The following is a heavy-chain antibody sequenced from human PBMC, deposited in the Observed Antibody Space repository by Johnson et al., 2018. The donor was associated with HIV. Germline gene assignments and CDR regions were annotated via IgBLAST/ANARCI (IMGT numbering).Heavy chain of an antibody. CDR1: GFTFSSYA. CDR2: ISYDGSNK. CDR3: ARGFLTGTPSDAFDI. V-gene: IGHV3-30*04. J-gene: IGHJ3*02. Sequence: QVQLVESGGGVVQPGRSLRLSCAASGFTFSSYAMHWVRQAPGKGLEWVAVISYDGSNKYYADSVKGRFTISRDNSKNTLDLQMNSLRAEDTAVYYCARGFLTGTPSDAFDIWGQGTMVTVSS. D-gene: IGHD1-1*01.